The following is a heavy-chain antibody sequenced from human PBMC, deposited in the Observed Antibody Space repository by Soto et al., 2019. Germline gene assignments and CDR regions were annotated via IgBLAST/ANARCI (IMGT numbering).Heavy chain of an antibody. CDR2: TYYRSKWYN. V-gene: IGHV6-1*01. Sequence: SQTLSLTCAISGDSVSSNSAAWNWIRKSPSRGLEWLGRTYYRSKWYNDYAVSVKSRITINPDTSKNQFSLQLNSVTPEDTAVYYCARGSSSSNYYYYGMDVWGQGTTVTVSS. J-gene: IGHJ6*02. CDR1: GDSVSSNSAA. CDR3: ARGSSSSNYYYYGMDV. D-gene: IGHD6-6*01.